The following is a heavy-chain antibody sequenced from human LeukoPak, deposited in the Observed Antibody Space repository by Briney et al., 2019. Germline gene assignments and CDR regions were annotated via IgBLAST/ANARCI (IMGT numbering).Heavy chain of an antibody. V-gene: IGHV1-18*01. Sequence: GASVKVSCKASGYTFTSYGISWVRQAPGQGFEWMGWISAYNGNTNYAQKLQGRITMTTDTSTSTAYMELRSLRSDDTAVYYCARAITMVRGVIITGNWFDPWGQGTLVTVSS. CDR2: ISAYNGNT. J-gene: IGHJ5*02. CDR3: ARAITMVRGVIITGNWFDP. D-gene: IGHD3-10*01. CDR1: GYTFTSYG.